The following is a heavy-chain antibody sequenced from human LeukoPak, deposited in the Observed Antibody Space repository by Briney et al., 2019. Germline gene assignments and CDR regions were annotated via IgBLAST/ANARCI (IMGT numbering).Heavy chain of an antibody. CDR3: AKDSGSSWLWKAFDY. CDR1: GFTFDDYA. D-gene: IGHD6-13*01. V-gene: IGHV3-9*01. Sequence: PGRSLRLSCAASGFTFDDYAMHWVRQAPGKGLEWVSGISWNSGSIGYADSVKGRFTISRDNAKNSLYLQMNSLRAEDTALYYCAKDSGSSWLWKAFDYWGQGTLVTVSS. J-gene: IGHJ4*02. CDR2: ISWNSGSI.